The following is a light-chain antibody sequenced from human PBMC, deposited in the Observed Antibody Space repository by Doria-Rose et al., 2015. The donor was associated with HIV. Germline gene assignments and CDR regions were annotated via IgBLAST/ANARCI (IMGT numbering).Light chain of an antibody. J-gene: IGKJ1*01. CDR2: GAS. CDR1: QSVSANY. V-gene: IGKV3-20*01. CDR3: HQYASSRT. Sequence: TQSPGTLSLSPGDRATLSCRASQSVSANYLAWYQQRPGQSPRLLIYGASSRATDIPDRFSGSGSGTDFTLTSSRLEPEDFAVYYCHQYASSRTFGQGTKVEIK.